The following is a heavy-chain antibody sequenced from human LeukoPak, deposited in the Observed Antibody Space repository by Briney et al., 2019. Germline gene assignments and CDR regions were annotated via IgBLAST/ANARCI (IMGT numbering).Heavy chain of an antibody. V-gene: IGHV3-9*01. J-gene: IGHJ4*02. CDR3: AKGRLRFLEWVDY. Sequence: GRSLRLSCAASGFTFDDYAMHWVRQAPGKGLEWVSGISWNSGSIGYADSVKGRFTISRDNAKNSLYLQMNSLRAEDTALYYCAKGRLRFLEWVDYWGQGTLVTVSS. CDR1: GFTFDDYA. CDR2: ISWNSGSI. D-gene: IGHD3-3*01.